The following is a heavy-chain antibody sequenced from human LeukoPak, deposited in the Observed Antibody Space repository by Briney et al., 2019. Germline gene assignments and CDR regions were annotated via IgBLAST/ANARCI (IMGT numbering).Heavy chain of an antibody. J-gene: IGHJ3*02. Sequence: PGGSLRLSCAASGFTFSTYWMHWVRQAPGKGLVWVSRISSDGSITSYADSVKGRFTISRDNAKNSLYLQMNSLRAEDTAVYYCARDLGYIAFDIWGQGTMVTVSS. CDR1: GFTFSTYW. CDR2: ISSDGSIT. V-gene: IGHV3-74*01. CDR3: ARDLGYIAFDI. D-gene: IGHD5-18*01.